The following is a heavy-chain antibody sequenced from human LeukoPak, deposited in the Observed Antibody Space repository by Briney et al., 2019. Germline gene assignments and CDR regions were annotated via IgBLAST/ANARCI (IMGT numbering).Heavy chain of an antibody. D-gene: IGHD6-19*01. CDR2: IRFDGSNK. CDR3: AKDFTYAVAGRGDFDY. J-gene: IGHJ4*02. V-gene: IGHV3-30*02. Sequence: GGSLRLSCAASGFTFSRYGMHWVRQAPGKGLELVAFIRFDGSNKYYADSVKGRFTISRDNTKSTLHLQMSSLRGEDTGVYYCAKDFTYAVAGRGDFDYWGQGTLVTVSS. CDR1: GFTFSRYG.